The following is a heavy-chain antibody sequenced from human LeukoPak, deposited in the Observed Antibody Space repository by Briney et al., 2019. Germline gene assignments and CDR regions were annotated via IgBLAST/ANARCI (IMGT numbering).Heavy chain of an antibody. CDR2: INHCGST. D-gene: IGHD5-18*01. CDR1: GGFFSGYY. Sequence: PSETLSLTCAVYGGFFSGYYWSWIRQPPGKGLEWIGDINHCGSTNYNPSLKSRVTISVDTSKNQFSLKLSSVTAADTAVYYCAGQLWYCYFDLWGRGTLVTVSS. V-gene: IGHV4-34*01. CDR3: AGQLWYCYFDL. J-gene: IGHJ2*01.